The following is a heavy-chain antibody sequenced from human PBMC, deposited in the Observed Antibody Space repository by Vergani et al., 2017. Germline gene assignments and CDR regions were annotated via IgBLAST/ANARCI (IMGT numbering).Heavy chain of an antibody. D-gene: IGHD2-8*01. CDR1: GFTLSSHA. Sequence: QVQLEESGGGVVQPGRSLRLSCAGSGFTLSSHAMHWVRQAPGKGLEWVAFIWYDGSKEYYADSVKGRFPISRDNSKNTLYLQMNNLRAADTAVYYCARSGYCAQGVCYMTYYYYMDVCGEGTAVTVSS. CDR2: IWYDGSKE. V-gene: IGHV3-33*01. CDR3: ARSGYCAQGVCYMTYYYYMDV. J-gene: IGHJ6*03.